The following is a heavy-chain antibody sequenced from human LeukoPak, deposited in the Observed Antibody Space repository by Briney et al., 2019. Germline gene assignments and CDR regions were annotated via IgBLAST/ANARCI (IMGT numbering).Heavy chain of an antibody. J-gene: IGHJ5*02. CDR2: IIPIFGTA. CDR3: ARGLPEYSSSSRWSDP. CDR1: GGTFSSYA. V-gene: IGHV1-69*05. D-gene: IGHD6-6*01. Sequence: SVKVSCKASGGTFSSYAISWVRQAPGQGLEWMGGIIPIFGTANYAQKFQGRVTITTDESTSTAYMELSSLRSEDTAVYYCARGLPEYSSSSRWSDPWGQGTLVTVSS.